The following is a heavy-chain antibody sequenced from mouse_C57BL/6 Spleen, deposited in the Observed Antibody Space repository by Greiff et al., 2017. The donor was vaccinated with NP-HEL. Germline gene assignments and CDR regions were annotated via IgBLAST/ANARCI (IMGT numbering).Heavy chain of an antibody. D-gene: IGHD2-3*01. CDR3: ARSDGYYSYWYFDV. J-gene: IGHJ1*03. CDR2: IDPSDSYT. CDR1: GYTFTSYW. V-gene: IGHV1-50*01. Sequence: QVQLQQPGAELVKPGASVKLSCKASGYTFTSYWMQWVKQRPGQGLKWIGEIDPSDSYTNYNQKFKGKATLTVDTSSSTAYMQLSSLTSEDSAVYYCARSDGYYSYWYFDVWGTGTTVTVSS.